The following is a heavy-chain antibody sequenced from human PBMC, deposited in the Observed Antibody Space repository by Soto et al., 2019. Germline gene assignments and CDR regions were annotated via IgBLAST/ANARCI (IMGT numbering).Heavy chain of an antibody. D-gene: IGHD7-27*01. CDR3: ARDSSPNWGSRYYYFDY. Sequence: GGSLRLSCAASGFTFSSYSMNWVRQAPGKGLEWVSYISSSSSTIYYADSVKGRFTISRDNAKNSLYLQMNSLRAEDTAVYYCARDSSPNWGSRYYYFDYWGQGTLVTVSS. V-gene: IGHV3-48*04. CDR2: ISSSSSTI. J-gene: IGHJ4*02. CDR1: GFTFSSYS.